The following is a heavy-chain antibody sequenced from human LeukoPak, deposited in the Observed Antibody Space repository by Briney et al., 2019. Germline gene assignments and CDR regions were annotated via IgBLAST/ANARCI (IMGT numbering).Heavy chain of an antibody. CDR3: ARGHYMWEGGFDP. V-gene: IGHV1-8*02. CDR1: GYTFTSYG. Sequence: ASVTVSCKASGYTFTSYGINWVRQATGQGLEWMERMNPNSGNTGYAQKFQGRVTMTRNTSISTAYMELSSLRSEDTAVYYCARGHYMWEGGFDPWGQGTLVTVSS. J-gene: IGHJ5*02. D-gene: IGHD1-26*01. CDR2: MNPNSGNT.